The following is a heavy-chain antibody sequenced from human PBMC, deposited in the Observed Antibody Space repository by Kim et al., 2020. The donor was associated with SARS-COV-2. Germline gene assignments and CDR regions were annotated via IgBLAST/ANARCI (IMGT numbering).Heavy chain of an antibody. CDR2: INPNSGGT. CDR1: GYTFTGYY. CDR3: ARDIGPPYYYGSGSWNYYYGMDV. D-gene: IGHD3-10*01. J-gene: IGHJ6*02. V-gene: IGHV1-2*04. Sequence: ASVKVSCKASGYTFTGYYMHWVRQAPGQGLEWMGWINPNSGGTNYAQKFQGWVTMTRDTSISTAYMELSRLRSDDTAVYYCARDIGPPYYYGSGSWNYYYGMDVWGQGTTVTVSS.